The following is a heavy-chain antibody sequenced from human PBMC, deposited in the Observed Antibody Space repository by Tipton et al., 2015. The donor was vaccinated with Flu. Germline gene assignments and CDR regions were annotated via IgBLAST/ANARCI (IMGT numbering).Heavy chain of an antibody. CDR1: GGSISSYY. J-gene: IGHJ4*02. Sequence: TLSLTCTVSGGSISSYYWSWIRQPPGKGLEWVGYIYYSGSTNYNPSLKSRVTISVDTSKNQFSLKLSSVTAADTAVYYCARFLGGATGGHWDYWGQGTLVTVSS. V-gene: IGHV4-59*01. CDR3: ARFLGGATGGHWDY. D-gene: IGHD1-26*01. CDR2: IYYSGST.